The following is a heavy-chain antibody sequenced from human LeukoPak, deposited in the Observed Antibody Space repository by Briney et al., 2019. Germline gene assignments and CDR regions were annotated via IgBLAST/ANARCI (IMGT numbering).Heavy chain of an antibody. Sequence: SETLSLTCTVSGDSISSYYWSWIRQPPGRGLEWIGYGYYTGSTKYNPSLQSRVTISVDTSKNQFSLELASVTAADTAVYYCASGFYDSRGYSNPFDHYSQGTLVTVSS. J-gene: IGHJ4*02. CDR3: ASGFYDSRGYSNPFDH. D-gene: IGHD3-22*01. CDR2: GYYTGST. CDR1: GDSISSYY. V-gene: IGHV4-59*01.